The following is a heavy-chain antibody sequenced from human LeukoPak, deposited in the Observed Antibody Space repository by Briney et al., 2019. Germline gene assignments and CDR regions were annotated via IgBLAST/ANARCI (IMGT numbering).Heavy chain of an antibody. Sequence: PGGSLRLSCAASGFTFSSYEMNWVRQAPGKGLEWVSNISSSGSTIYYADSVKGRFTISRDNAKNSLYLQMNSLRAEDTAVYYCARDWWRAAGGMDYWGQGTLVTVSS. CDR1: GFTFSSYE. V-gene: IGHV3-48*03. CDR3: ARDWWRAAGGMDY. J-gene: IGHJ4*02. CDR2: ISSSGSTI. D-gene: IGHD6-13*01.